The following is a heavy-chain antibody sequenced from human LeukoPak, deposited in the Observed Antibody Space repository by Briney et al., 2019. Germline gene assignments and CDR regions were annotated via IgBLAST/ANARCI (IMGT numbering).Heavy chain of an antibody. Sequence: SETLSLTCTVSGGSISSYYWSWIRQPPGKGLEWIGYIYYSGSTNYNPSLKSRVTISVDTSKNQFSLKLSSVTAAGTAVYYCARGEYYYDSSGSADWFDPWGQGTLVTVSS. CDR1: GGSISSYY. CDR3: ARGEYYYDSSGSADWFDP. V-gene: IGHV4-59*01. CDR2: IYYSGST. D-gene: IGHD3-22*01. J-gene: IGHJ5*02.